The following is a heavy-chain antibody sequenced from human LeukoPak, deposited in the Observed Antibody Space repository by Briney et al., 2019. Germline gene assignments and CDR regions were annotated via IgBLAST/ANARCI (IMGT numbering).Heavy chain of an antibody. D-gene: IGHD3-10*01. CDR2: VSYDGSVK. CDR3: AKRGGSGSPRYFDY. V-gene: IGHV3-30*18. J-gene: IGHJ4*02. Sequence: PGRSLRLSCAASGFTFSSYAMHWVRQAPGKGLEWVAVVSYDGSVKYYADSVKGRLTISRDNSKNTLYLQMNSLRAEDTAEYYCAKRGGSGSPRYFDYWGQGTLVSVSP. CDR1: GFTFSSYA.